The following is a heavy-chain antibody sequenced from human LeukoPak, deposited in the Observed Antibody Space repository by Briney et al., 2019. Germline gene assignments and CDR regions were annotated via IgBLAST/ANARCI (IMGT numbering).Heavy chain of an antibody. CDR1: GFTFSSYA. V-gene: IGHV3-23*01. J-gene: IGHJ4*02. CDR2: ISGSGGST. D-gene: IGHD3-3*01. CDR3: ARDEEGLGVITPNGIDY. Sequence: PGGSLRLSCAASGFTFSSYAMSWVRQAPGKGLEWVSAISGSGGSTYYADSVKGRFTISRDNSKNTLYLQMNSLRAEDTAVYYCARDEEGLGVITPNGIDYWGQGTLVTVSS.